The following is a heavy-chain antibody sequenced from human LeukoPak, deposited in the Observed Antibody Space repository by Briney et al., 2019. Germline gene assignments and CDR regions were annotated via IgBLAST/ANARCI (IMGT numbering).Heavy chain of an antibody. D-gene: IGHD1-1*01. CDR3: VTGGDRGYYYYYGMDV. J-gene: IGHJ6*02. CDR2: ISSSSSTI. Sequence: GGSLRLSCAASGFTFSSYSMNRVRQAPGKGLEWVSYISSSSSTIYYADSVKGRFTISRDNAKNSLYLQMNSLRDEDTAVYYCVTGGDRGYYYYYGMDVWGQGTTVTVSS. CDR1: GFTFSSYS. V-gene: IGHV3-48*02.